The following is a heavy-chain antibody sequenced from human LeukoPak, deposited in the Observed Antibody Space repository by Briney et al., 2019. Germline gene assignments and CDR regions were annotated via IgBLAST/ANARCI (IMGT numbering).Heavy chain of an antibody. CDR1: GFSFSGYG. Sequence: GGSLRLSCAASGFSFSGYGMHWVRQAPGKGLEWVAVISYDGSNKYYSDSVKGRFTISRDNSKNTLYLQLNSLRVEDTAVYYCAKAPFGDGDYGGSDYWGQGTLVTVSS. J-gene: IGHJ4*02. CDR3: AKAPFGDGDYGGSDY. D-gene: IGHD4-17*01. CDR2: ISYDGSNK. V-gene: IGHV3-30*18.